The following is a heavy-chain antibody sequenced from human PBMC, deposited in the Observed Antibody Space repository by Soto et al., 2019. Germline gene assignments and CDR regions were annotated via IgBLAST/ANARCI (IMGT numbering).Heavy chain of an antibody. J-gene: IGHJ4*02. CDR2: ISGSGGST. CDR3: AKDLRGYGSGSYGYYFDY. CDR1: GFTFSSYA. D-gene: IGHD3-10*01. Sequence: EVQLLESGGGLVQPGGSLRLSCAASGFTFSSYAMSWVRQAPGKGLEWVSAISGSGGSTYYADSVKGRFTISRDNSKNTLYLQMNSLRAEDTAVYYYAKDLRGYGSGSYGYYFDYWGQGTLVTVSS. V-gene: IGHV3-23*01.